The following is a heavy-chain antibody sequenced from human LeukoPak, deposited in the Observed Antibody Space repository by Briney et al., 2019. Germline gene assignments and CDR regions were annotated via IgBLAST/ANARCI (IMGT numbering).Heavy chain of an antibody. CDR3: AREGLADFDY. CDR1: GGTFSSYA. D-gene: IGHD3-16*01. V-gene: IGHV1-69*05. CDR2: IIPIFGTP. Sequence: SVKVSCKASGGTFSSYAISWVRQAPGQGLEWIGRIIPIFGTPNYAPKFQARVTITTDESTSTAYMELSSLRSEDTAVYYCAREGLADFDYWGQGTLVTVSS. J-gene: IGHJ4*02.